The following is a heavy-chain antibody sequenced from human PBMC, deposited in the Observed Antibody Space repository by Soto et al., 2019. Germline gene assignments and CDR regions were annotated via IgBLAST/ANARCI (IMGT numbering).Heavy chain of an antibody. CDR3: AREGYSYGTDAFDI. V-gene: IGHV3-21*01. CDR1: GFTFSIYS. D-gene: IGHD5-18*01. J-gene: IGHJ3*02. Sequence: ESGGGLVKPGGSLRLSCAASGFTFSIYSMNWVRQAPGKGLGWVSSISSSSSYIYYADSVKGRFTISRDNAKNSLYLQMNSLRAEDTAVYYCAREGYSYGTDAFDIWGQGTMVTVSS. CDR2: ISSSSSYI.